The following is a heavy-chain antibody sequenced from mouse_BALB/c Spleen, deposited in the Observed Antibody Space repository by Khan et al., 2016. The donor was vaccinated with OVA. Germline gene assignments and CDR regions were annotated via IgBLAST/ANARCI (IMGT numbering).Heavy chain of an antibody. Sequence: EVELVESGGGLVKPGGSLKLSCAASGFTFSSYTMSWVRPTPEKRLEWVATISSGGSYTYYPDSVKGRFTISRDNAKNTLYLQMSSLKSEDTAMYYCTRDYGSSYVDYWGQGTTLTVSS. V-gene: IGHV5-6-4*01. CDR1: GFTFSSYT. D-gene: IGHD1-1*01. CDR3: TRDYGSSYVDY. J-gene: IGHJ2*01. CDR2: ISSGGSYT.